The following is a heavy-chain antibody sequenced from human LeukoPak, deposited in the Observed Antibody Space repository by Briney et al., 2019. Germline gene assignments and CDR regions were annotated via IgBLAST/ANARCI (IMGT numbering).Heavy chain of an antibody. D-gene: IGHD3-10*01. CDR3: ARGVLGLTYYYGSGMRFDP. CDR2: ISGSGIST. Sequence: PGGSLRLSCAASGFTFSSYGMTWVRQAPGRGLEWVSSISGSGISTYYADSVKGRFTISRDNSKNSLYLQMNSLRAEDTAVYYCARGVLGLTYYYGSGMRFDPWGQGTLVTVSS. V-gene: IGHV3-23*01. CDR1: GFTFSSYG. J-gene: IGHJ5*02.